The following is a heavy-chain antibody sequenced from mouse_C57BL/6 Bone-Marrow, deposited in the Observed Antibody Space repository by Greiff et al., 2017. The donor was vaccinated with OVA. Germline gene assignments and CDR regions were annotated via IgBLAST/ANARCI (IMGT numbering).Heavy chain of an antibody. CDR3: TTLRYYGSSLFAY. J-gene: IGHJ3*01. D-gene: IGHD1-1*01. CDR2: IDPENGDT. Sequence: VQLQPSGAELVRPGASVKLSCTASGFNIKDDYMHWVKQRPEQGLEWIGWIDPENGDTEYASKFQGKATITADTSSNTAYLQRSSLTSEDTAVYYCTTLRYYGSSLFAYWGQGTLVTVSA. CDR1: GFNIKDDY. V-gene: IGHV14-4*01.